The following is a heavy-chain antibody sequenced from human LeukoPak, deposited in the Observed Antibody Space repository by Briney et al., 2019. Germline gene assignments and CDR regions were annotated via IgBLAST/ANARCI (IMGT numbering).Heavy chain of an antibody. CDR3: VRSMSGRNDF. CDR1: GFSFSTYY. V-gene: IGHV3-21*01. CDR2: ISSSSTYI. D-gene: IGHD3-3*01. Sequence: GGSLRLSCAASGFSFSTYYVNWVRQAPGKGLEWVSCISSSSTYIYYADSVRGRFTISRDNAKNTIYLQMNSLTADDTAVYYCVRSMSGRNDFWGQGTVVSVSS. J-gene: IGHJ4*02.